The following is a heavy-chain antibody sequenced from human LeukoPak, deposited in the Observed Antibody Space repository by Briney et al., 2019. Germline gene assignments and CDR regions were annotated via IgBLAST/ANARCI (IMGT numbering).Heavy chain of an antibody. CDR3: ARGGYDYVWGSYRYPLFDY. CDR2: INHSGST. CDR1: GGSFSGYY. V-gene: IGHV4-34*01. D-gene: IGHD3-16*02. J-gene: IGHJ4*02. Sequence: PSETLSLTCAVYGGSFSGYYWSWIRQPPGKGLEWIGEINHSGSTNYNPSLTSRVTISVDTSKNQFSLKLSSVPAADTAVYYCARGGYDYVWGSYRYPLFDYWGQGTLVTVSS.